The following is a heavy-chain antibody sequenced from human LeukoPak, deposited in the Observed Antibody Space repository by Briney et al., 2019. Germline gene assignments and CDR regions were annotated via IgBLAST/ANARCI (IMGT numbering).Heavy chain of an antibody. J-gene: IGHJ4*02. Sequence: GGSLRLSCAASGFTFSSYGMHWVRQAPGKGLEWVALISYDGSNKYYADSVKGRFTISRDNSKNTLYLQMNSLRAEDTAVYYCAKAQGESSLLLWFGELSANDYWGQGTLVTVSS. CDR1: GFTFSSYG. CDR2: ISYDGSNK. V-gene: IGHV3-30*18. D-gene: IGHD3-10*01. CDR3: AKAQGESSLLLWFGELSANDY.